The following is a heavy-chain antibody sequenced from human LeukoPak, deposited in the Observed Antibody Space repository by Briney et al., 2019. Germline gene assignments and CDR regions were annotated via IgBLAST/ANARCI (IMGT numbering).Heavy chain of an antibody. J-gene: IGHJ4*02. D-gene: IGHD1-26*01. V-gene: IGHV4-39*01. CDR3: ARALIVGATPFDY. CDR2: IYYSGST. Sequence: SETLSLTCTVSGGSINSSSYYWGWIRQPPGKGLEWIGSIYYSGSTYYNPSLKSRVTISVDTSKNQFSLKLSSVTAADTAVYYCARALIVGATPFDYWGQGTLVTVSS. CDR1: GGSINSSSYY.